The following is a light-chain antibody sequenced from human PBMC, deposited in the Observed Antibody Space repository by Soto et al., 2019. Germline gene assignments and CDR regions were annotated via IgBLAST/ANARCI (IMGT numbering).Light chain of an antibody. CDR3: SSFTIRTTVV. V-gene: IGLV2-14*01. Sequence: SVLTQPASVSGSPGQSITVSCTGTSSDVGGYKYVSWYQQHPGKAPKLMIYEVTNRPSGVSNRFSGSKSGNTASLTISGLQAEDEADYYCSSFTIRTTVVFGTGTKSPS. CDR1: SSDVGGYKY. J-gene: IGLJ1*01. CDR2: EVT.